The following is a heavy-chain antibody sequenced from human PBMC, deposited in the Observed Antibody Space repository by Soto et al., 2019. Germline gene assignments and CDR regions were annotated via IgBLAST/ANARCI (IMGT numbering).Heavy chain of an antibody. D-gene: IGHD3-10*01. Sequence: GGSLRLSCAASGFTFSSYGMHWVRQAPGKGLEWVAVIWYDGSNKYYADSVKGRFTISRDNSKNTLYLQMNSLRAEDTAVYYCARDGSVIGVRDVGFDPWGQGTLVTVSS. CDR3: ARDGSVIGVRDVGFDP. J-gene: IGHJ5*02. CDR2: IWYDGSNK. V-gene: IGHV3-33*01. CDR1: GFTFSSYG.